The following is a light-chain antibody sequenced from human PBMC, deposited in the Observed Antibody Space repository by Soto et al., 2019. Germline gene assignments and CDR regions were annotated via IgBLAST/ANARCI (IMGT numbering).Light chain of an antibody. CDR1: QSVSNN. CDR2: GAS. Sequence: EIVLTQSPGTLSLSPGERATLSCRASQSVSNNYLAWYQQKPGQAPRLLIFGASTRATGIPARFSGSGSATEFTLTISSLQSEDFAVYYCQQYDNWPPWTFGQGTKVDIK. CDR3: QQYDNWPPWT. V-gene: IGKV3-15*01. J-gene: IGKJ1*01.